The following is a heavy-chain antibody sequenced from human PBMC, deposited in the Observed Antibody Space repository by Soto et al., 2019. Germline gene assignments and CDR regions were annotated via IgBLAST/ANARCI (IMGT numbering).Heavy chain of an antibody. D-gene: IGHD3-10*01. CDR3: ARRGSGHTFDY. CDR1: GASISRGGFH. J-gene: IGHJ4*02. CDR2: LHSGST. V-gene: IGHV4-39*01. Sequence: QLQLQESGPGLVKPSETLSLTCAVSGASISRGGFHWGWIRQPPGQGLEWIGSLHSGSTYYNPSLKSRVTISADTSKNQFSLTLSSVTAADTAVYYCARRGSGHTFDYWGQGTLVTVSS.